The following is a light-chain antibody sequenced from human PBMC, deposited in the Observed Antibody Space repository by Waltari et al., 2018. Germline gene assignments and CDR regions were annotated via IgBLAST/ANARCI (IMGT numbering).Light chain of an antibody. J-gene: IGLJ3*02. Sequence: QSALTQPPSASGSPGQSVTISCTGTSSDIGGYNYFPWYQQHPGKVPKLMIYEVTKRPSGGPDRFSGSKSGNTVSLTVSGLQAEDEADYYCCSYVGSNNDVFGGGTKLTVL. V-gene: IGLV2-8*01. CDR1: SSDIGGYNY. CDR3: CSYVGSNNDV. CDR2: EVT.